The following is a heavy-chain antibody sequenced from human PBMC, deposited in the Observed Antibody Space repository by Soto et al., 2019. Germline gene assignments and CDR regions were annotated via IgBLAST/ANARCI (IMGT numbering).Heavy chain of an antibody. CDR1: GFTFSSYA. V-gene: IGHV3-30-3*01. CDR2: ISYDGSNK. D-gene: IGHD3-3*01. Sequence: GGSLRLSCAASGFTFSSYAMHWVRQAPGKGLEWVAVISYDGSNKYYADSVKGRFTISRDNSKNTLYLQMNSLRAEDTAVYYCARDGDSSYYDFWSGYYLFDPWGQGTLVTVSS. CDR3: ARDGDSSYYDFWSGYYLFDP. J-gene: IGHJ5*02.